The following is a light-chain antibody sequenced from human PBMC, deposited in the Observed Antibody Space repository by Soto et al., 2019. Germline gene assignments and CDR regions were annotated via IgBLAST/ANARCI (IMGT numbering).Light chain of an antibody. CDR2: AAS. Sequence: EIVLTQTPGTLSLSPGERATLSCRASQSVTSSHLAWYQQKPGQAPRLLIYAASTRSTGIPDRFSGSGSDTDFSLPIRRLDPEDFAMYYCLLYFSTDRYTFGPGTKVQIK. CDR1: QSVTSSH. V-gene: IGKV3-20*01. CDR3: LLYFSTDRYT. J-gene: IGKJ2*01.